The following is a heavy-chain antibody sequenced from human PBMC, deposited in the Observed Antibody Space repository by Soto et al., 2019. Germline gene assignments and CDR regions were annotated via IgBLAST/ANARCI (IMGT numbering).Heavy chain of an antibody. CDR3: ARDGSYYYGMDV. CDR2: IWYDGSNK. D-gene: IGHD5-12*01. CDR1: GFTFSSYG. J-gene: IGHJ6*02. V-gene: IGHV3-33*01. Sequence: QVQLVESGGGVVQPGRSLRLSCAASGFTFSSYGMHWVRQAPGKGLEWVAVIWYDGSNKYYADSVKGRFTISRDNSKNPLYLQMNSLRAEDTAVYYCARDGSYYYGMDVWGQGTTFTVSS.